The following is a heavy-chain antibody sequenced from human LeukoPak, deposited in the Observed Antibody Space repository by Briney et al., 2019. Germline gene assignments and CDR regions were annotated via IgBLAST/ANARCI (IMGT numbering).Heavy chain of an antibody. CDR3: ARGRGLPGPLDY. CDR1: GFTFSSYS. D-gene: IGHD3-10*01. V-gene: IGHV3-21*01. J-gene: IGHJ4*02. Sequence: PGGSLRLSCEASGFTFSSYSVNWARQAPGKGLEWVSSMSSSSRHIYYADSVQGRFTISRDNAKNSLYLQMNSLRAEDTAVYYCARGRGLPGPLDYWGQGTLVTVSS. CDR2: MSSSSRHI.